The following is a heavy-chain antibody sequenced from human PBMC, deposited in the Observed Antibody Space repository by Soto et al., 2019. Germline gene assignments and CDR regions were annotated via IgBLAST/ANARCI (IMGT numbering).Heavy chain of an antibody. CDR2: IYYSGST. Sequence: SETLSLTCTVSGGSISSYYWSWIRQPPGKGLEWIGYIYYSGSTNYNPSLKSRVTISVDTSKNQFSLKLSSVTAADTAVYYCARQRNYYDSSGYFSYYFDYWGQGTLVTVSS. D-gene: IGHD3-22*01. CDR1: GGSISSYY. CDR3: ARQRNYYDSSGYFSYYFDY. V-gene: IGHV4-59*08. J-gene: IGHJ4*02.